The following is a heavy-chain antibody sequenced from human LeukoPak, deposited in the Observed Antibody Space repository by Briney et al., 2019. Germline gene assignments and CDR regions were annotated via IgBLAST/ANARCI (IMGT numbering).Heavy chain of an antibody. CDR1: GFTFNTYS. CDR2: ISSESSSV. Sequence: GGSLRLSCAASGFTFNTYSMNWVRQAPGKGLEWISFISSESSSVYYADSVKGRFTISRDNAKNSLFLKINSLRAEDTAVYYCARGGYYDSSGYYALDFWGQGTQVTVSS. V-gene: IGHV3-48*01. D-gene: IGHD3-22*01. CDR3: ARGGYYDSSGYYALDF. J-gene: IGHJ4*02.